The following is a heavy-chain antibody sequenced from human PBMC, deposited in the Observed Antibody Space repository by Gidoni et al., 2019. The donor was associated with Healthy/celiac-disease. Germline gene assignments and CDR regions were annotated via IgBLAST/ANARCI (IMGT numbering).Heavy chain of an antibody. V-gene: IGHV4-34*01. J-gene: IGHJ4*02. CDR2: INHSGST. Sequence: QVQLQQWGAGLLKPSETLSLTCAAYGGSFSGYYWSWIRQPPGKGLEWIGEINHSGSTNYNPSLKSRVTISVDTSKNQFSLKLSSVTAADTAVYYCARGHSYGYVCLMYWGQGTLVTVSS. D-gene: IGHD5-18*01. CDR3: ARGHSYGYVCLMY. CDR1: GGSFSGYY.